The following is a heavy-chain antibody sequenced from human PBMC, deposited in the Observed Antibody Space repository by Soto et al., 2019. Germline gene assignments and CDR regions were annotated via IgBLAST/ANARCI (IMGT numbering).Heavy chain of an antibody. CDR3: ARGGRTALGRIAGPWGFDP. CDR2: IIPIFGIA. J-gene: IGHJ5*02. D-gene: IGHD6-13*01. Sequence: QVQLVQSGAEVKKPGSSVKVSCKASGGTFSSYGISWVRQAPGQGLEWMGGIIPIFGIANYAQKFQGTVTITADESTSRAYMELSSLRPEDTVVYHCARGGRTALGRIAGPWGFDPWGQGTLVIVSS. V-gene: IGHV1-69*01. CDR1: GGTFSSYG.